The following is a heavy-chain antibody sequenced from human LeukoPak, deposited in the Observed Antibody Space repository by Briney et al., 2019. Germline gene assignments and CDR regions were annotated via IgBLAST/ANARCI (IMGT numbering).Heavy chain of an antibody. J-gene: IGHJ6*04. CDR1: GGSISSYY. V-gene: IGHV4-59*01. CDR2: IYYSGST. CDR3: ARAGVAEGHSSSWPKHAPYYYYYGMDV. Sequence: SETLSLTCTVSGGSISSYYWSWIRQPPGKGLEWIGYIYYSGSTNYNPSLKSRVTISVDTSKNQFSLKLSSVTATDTAVYYCARAGVAEGHSSSWPKHAPYYYYYGMDVWGKGTTVTVSS. D-gene: IGHD6-13*01.